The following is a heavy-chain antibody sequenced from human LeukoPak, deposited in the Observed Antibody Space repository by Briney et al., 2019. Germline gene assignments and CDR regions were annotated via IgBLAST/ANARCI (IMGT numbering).Heavy chain of an antibody. CDR3: ARDTFGAGTIFVDY. Sequence: GGSLRLSCAASGXTFSSYGMHWVRQAPGKGLEWVAVIWYDGSNKYYADSVKGRFTISRDNSKNTLYLQMNSLRAEDTAVYYCARDTFGAGTIFVDYWGQGILVTVSS. J-gene: IGHJ4*02. V-gene: IGHV3-33*01. CDR2: IWYDGSNK. D-gene: IGHD3-9*01. CDR1: GXTFSSYG.